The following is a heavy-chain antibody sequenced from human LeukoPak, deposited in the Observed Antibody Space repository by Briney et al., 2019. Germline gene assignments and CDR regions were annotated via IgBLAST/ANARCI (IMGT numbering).Heavy chain of an antibody. Sequence: SETLSLTCTVSGGSISSYYRSWIRQPPGKGLEWIGYIYYSGSTNYNPSLKSRVTISVDTSKNQFSLKLSSVTAADTAVYYCARARGDFWSGYYPLLYFDYWGQGTLVTVSS. CDR3: ARARGDFWSGYYPLLYFDY. D-gene: IGHD3-3*01. CDR1: GGSISSYY. CDR2: IYYSGST. J-gene: IGHJ4*02. V-gene: IGHV4-59*01.